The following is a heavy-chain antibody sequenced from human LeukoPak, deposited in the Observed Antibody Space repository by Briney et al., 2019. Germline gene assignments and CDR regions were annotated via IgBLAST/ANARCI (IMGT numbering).Heavy chain of an antibody. CDR1: GFTFTSYS. D-gene: IGHD2-15*01. Sequence: PGGSLRLSCAASGFTFTSYSMSWVRQTPGKGLEWVARMNGGGDSDYYADSVKGRFTVSTDNSKNTVFLQMNSLRAEDTALYFCANYIQRPPGMDVWGQGTMVTVSS. CDR2: MNGGGDSD. J-gene: IGHJ6*02. CDR3: ANYIQRPPGMDV. V-gene: IGHV3-23*01.